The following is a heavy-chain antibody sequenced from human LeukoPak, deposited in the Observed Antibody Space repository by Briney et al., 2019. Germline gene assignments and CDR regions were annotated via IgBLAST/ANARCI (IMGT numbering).Heavy chain of an antibody. CDR1: GFTVSTNY. V-gene: IGHV3-23*01. J-gene: IGHJ4*02. CDR2: ISGSGGST. D-gene: IGHD3-10*01. Sequence: PGGSLRLSCVVSGFTVSTNYMSWVRQAPGKGLEWVSAISGSGGSTYYADSVKGRFTIPRDNSKNTLYLQMNSLRAEDTAVYYCAKDYYGSGSYYNEAYDYWGQGTLVTVSS. CDR3: AKDYYGSGSYYNEAYDY.